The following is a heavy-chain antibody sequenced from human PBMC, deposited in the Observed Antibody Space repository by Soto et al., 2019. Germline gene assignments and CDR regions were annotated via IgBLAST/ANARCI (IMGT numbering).Heavy chain of an antibody. J-gene: IGHJ4*02. CDR2: TGSGTGPG. V-gene: IGHV1-69*06. Sequence: SAKVSFKASSGSLITNPISWVREAPGQGLEWMGGTGSGTGPGNHAQKFQGRLTVTADKSTSTVYMELTNLSSEDTAVYYCARRHSGGFFRFFDSWGQGTLVTVSS. CDR3: ARRHSGGFFRFFDS. CDR1: SGSLITNP. D-gene: IGHD2-15*01.